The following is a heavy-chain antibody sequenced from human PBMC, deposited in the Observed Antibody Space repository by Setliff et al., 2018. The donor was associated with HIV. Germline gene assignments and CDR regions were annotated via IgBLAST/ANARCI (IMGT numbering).Heavy chain of an antibody. V-gene: IGHV7-4-1*02. CDR1: EYTFTDYF. Sequence: ASVKVSCKASEYTFTDYFIHWVRQAPGQGLEWMGWINTNTGNPTYAQGFTGRFVFSLDTSVSTAYLQISSLKAEDTAVYYCAIRSASGMAYNLVDVWGKGTTVTAPQ. D-gene: IGHD6-13*01. CDR3: AIRSASGMAYNLVDV. J-gene: IGHJ6*04. CDR2: INTNTGNP.